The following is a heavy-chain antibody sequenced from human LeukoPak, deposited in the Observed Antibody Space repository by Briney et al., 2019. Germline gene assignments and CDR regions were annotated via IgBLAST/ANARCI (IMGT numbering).Heavy chain of an antibody. CDR2: IHYTGAT. V-gene: IGHV4-34*01. CDR3: ARGNILTGYCFDF. D-gene: IGHD3-9*01. Sequence: SETLSLTCAVYGGSITGYYWSWIRQTPGRGLEWVGEIHYTGATSYNPSLKSRATISTDTSKDQFSLRLSSVTAADTAVYYCARGNILTGYCFDFWGQGALVTVSS. CDR1: GGSITGYY. J-gene: IGHJ4*02.